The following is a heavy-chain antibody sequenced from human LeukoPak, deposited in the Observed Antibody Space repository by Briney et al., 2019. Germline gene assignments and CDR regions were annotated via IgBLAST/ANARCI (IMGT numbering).Heavy chain of an antibody. D-gene: IGHD3-22*01. CDR1: GGTFSSYA. Sequence: SVKVSCKASGGTFSSYAISWVRQAPGQGLEWMGRIIPIFGTANYAQKFQGRVTITTDESTSTAYMELSSLRSEDTAVYYCATELYYYDSSGYYNDYWGQGTLVTVSS. CDR3: ATELYYYDSSGYYNDY. CDR2: IIPIFGTA. V-gene: IGHV1-69*05. J-gene: IGHJ4*02.